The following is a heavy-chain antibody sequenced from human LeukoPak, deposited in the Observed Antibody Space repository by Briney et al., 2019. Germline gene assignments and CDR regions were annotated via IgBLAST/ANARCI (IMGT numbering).Heavy chain of an antibody. V-gene: IGHV3-30*18. Sequence: GGSLRLSCVASGFAFNSYGMHWVRQAPGKELEWVAVISNDGSRKYYTDSVKGRFTISRDNSKNTLYLQMNSLRAEDTAVYYCAKVHNDFWSGNPVNWGQGTLVTVSS. CDR2: ISNDGSRK. CDR3: AKVHNDFWSGNPVN. CDR1: GFAFNSYG. D-gene: IGHD3-3*01. J-gene: IGHJ4*02.